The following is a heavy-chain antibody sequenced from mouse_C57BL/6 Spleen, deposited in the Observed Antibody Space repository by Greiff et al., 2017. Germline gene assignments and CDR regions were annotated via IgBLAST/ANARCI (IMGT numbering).Heavy chain of an antibody. V-gene: IGHV1-59*01. CDR2: IDPSDSYT. CDR3: AKGSSPSWFAY. J-gene: IGHJ3*01. Sequence: QVQLQQPGAELVRPGTSVKLSCKASGYTFTSYWMHWVKQRPGQGLEWIGVIDPSDSYTNYNQKFKGKATLTVDTSSSTAYMQLSSLTSEDSAVYYCAKGSSPSWFAYWGQGTLVTVSA. D-gene: IGHD1-1*01. CDR1: GYTFTSYW.